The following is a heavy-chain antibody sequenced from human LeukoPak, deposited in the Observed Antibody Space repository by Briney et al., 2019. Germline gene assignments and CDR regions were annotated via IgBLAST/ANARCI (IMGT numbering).Heavy chain of an antibody. CDR1: GGSISSSNW. CDR3: ARDRYDSSGLGCIYFDY. CDR2: IYHSGST. Sequence: SETLSLTCAVSGGSISSSNWWSWVRQPPGKGLEWIGEIYHSGSTNYNPSLKSRVTISVDKSKNQFSLQLNSVTPEDTAVYYCARDRYDSSGLGCIYFDYWGQGTLVTVSS. V-gene: IGHV4-4*02. J-gene: IGHJ4*02. D-gene: IGHD3-22*01.